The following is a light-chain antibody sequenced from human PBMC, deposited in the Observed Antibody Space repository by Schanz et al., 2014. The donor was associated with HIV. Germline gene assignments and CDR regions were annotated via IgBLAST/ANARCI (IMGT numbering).Light chain of an antibody. CDR2: DVS. CDR3: CSYADVSTLVL. V-gene: IGLV2-14*03. CDR1: SSDVGGYNY. J-gene: IGLJ2*01. Sequence: QSALTQPPSASGSPGQSVTISCTGTSSDVGGYNYVSWYQQHPGKAPKLMIYDVSNRPSGVSNRFSGSKSGNTASLTISGLQAEDEADYYCCSYADVSTLVLFGGGTKLTVL.